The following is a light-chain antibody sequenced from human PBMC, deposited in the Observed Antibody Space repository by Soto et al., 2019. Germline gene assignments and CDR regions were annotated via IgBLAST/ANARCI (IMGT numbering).Light chain of an antibody. Sequence: EIVMTQSPATLSVSPGERATLSCRASQSVSSNLAWYQQKPGQAPMLLIYGASTRVTGIPAWFSGSGSGTAFPLIISRLQSEDFALNHCQQYNNWPPYTFGQGTKLEIK. V-gene: IGKV3-15*01. CDR1: QSVSSN. CDR2: GAS. J-gene: IGKJ2*01. CDR3: QQYNNWPPYT.